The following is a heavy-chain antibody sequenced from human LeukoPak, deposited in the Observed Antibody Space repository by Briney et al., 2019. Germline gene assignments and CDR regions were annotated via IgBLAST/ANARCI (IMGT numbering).Heavy chain of an antibody. Sequence: SETLSLTCTVSGGSISSYYWSWIRQPAWKGLEWIGRIYTSGSTNYNPSLKSRVTMSVDTSKNQFSLKLSSVTAADTAVYYCAREPTYYCIGGSCYFVDYWGQGTLVTVSS. CDR3: AREPTYYCIGGSCYFVDY. CDR1: GGSISSYY. J-gene: IGHJ4*02. D-gene: IGHD2-15*01. CDR2: IYTSGST. V-gene: IGHV4-4*07.